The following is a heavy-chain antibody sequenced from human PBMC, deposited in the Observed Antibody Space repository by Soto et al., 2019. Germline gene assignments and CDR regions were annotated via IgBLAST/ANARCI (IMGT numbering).Heavy chain of an antibody. CDR1: GFSFSSYS. J-gene: IGHJ4*02. D-gene: IGHD2-8*01. Sequence: PGGSLRLSCAASGFSFSSYSMHWVRQAPGKGLEWVALISYDGTNKNYGGSVQGRFTISRDNSKDTLYLQMNSLRPEDTAVYYCASNEKGYFDSWGQGTLVTVSS. CDR2: ISYDGTNK. V-gene: IGHV3-30-3*01. CDR3: ASNEKGYFDS.